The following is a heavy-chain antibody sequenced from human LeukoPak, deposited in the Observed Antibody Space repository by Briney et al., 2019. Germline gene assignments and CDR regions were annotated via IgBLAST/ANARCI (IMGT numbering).Heavy chain of an antibody. Sequence: GGSLRLSCAASGFTFSSYGMHWVRQAPGKGLEWVAVISYDGSNKYYADSVEGRFTISRDNSKNTLYLQMNSLRAEDTAVYYCAKPLRACPFDYWGQGTLVTVSS. CDR3: AKPLRACPFDY. CDR2: ISYDGSNK. V-gene: IGHV3-30*18. CDR1: GFTFSSYG. D-gene: IGHD2-15*01. J-gene: IGHJ4*02.